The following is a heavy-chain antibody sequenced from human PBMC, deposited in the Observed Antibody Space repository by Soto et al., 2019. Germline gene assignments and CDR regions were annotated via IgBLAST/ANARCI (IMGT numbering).Heavy chain of an antibody. J-gene: IGHJ6*02. V-gene: IGHV4-30-4*01. D-gene: IGHD5-12*01. CDR1: GGSISSGDYY. CDR3: SRDKGKDSGYDSCPPEVYYYYFGMDV. Sequence: QVQLQESGPGLVKPSQTLSLTCTVSGGSISSGDYYWRWIRQPPGQGLEWIGYIYYSGSTYYNPSLKSLVTISVDTSKIQCSLKLSSVTAADTAVYYCSRDKGKDSGYDSCPPEVYYYYFGMDVWGQGTTVTVSS. CDR2: IYYSGST.